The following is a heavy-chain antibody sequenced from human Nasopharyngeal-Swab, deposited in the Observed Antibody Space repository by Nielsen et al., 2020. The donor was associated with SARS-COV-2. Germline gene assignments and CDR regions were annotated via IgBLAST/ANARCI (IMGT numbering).Heavy chain of an antibody. CDR3: GRTTRRDGYTLD. Sequence: ASVKVSCKASGYIFTSYGISWVRQAPAQGLEWMGWISGYTANANYEPKFQGSVTMTTDTSTSTAYMELRRLRSDETAVYYCGRTTRRDGYTLDWGQGALVTVSS. J-gene: IGHJ4*02. CDR1: GYIFTSYG. V-gene: IGHV1-18*01. D-gene: IGHD5-24*01. CDR2: ISGYTANA.